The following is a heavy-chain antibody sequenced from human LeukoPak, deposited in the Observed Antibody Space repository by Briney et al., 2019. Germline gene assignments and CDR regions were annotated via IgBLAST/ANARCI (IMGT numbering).Heavy chain of an antibody. J-gene: IGHJ6*02. D-gene: IGHD1-26*01. CDR2: ISAYNGNT. Sequence: ASVKVSCKASGYTFTSYGISWVRQAPGQGLEWMGWISAYNGNTNYAQKLQGRVTMTTDTTTSTAYMELRSLRSDDTAVYYCARDWTYDSESHTYYYGMDVWGQGTTVTVSS. CDR3: ARDWTYDSESHTYYYGMDV. CDR1: GYTFTSYG. V-gene: IGHV1-18*01.